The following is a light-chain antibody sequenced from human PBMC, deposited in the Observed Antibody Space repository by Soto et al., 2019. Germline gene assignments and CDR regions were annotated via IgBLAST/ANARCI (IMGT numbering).Light chain of an antibody. CDR2: KVS. Sequence: DVVMTQSPLSLPVTLGQPASISCRSSQSLVHGDGNTYLNWFQQRPGQSPRRVIYKVSNRDSGVPDRFSGSVSGTDFTLKISRVEAEDIGVYYCMQGTHWPYTFGQGTKADIK. CDR3: MQGTHWPYT. V-gene: IGKV2-30*02. CDR1: QSLVHGDGNTY. J-gene: IGKJ2*01.